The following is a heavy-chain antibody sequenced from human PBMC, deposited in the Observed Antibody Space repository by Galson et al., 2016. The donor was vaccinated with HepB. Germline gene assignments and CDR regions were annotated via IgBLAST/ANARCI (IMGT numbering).Heavy chain of an antibody. J-gene: IGHJ5*02. CDR1: GVSISTDNW. CDR3: ARGQLIHGFDP. CDR2: IYHSGTT. D-gene: IGHD1-1*01. V-gene: IGHV4-4*02. Sequence: SETLSLTCAVSGVSISTDNWWSWVHQPPGKGLEWIGEIYHSGTTNCDPSLMSRVTISVDKSKNQFSLKLNSVTAADTAVYYCARGQLIHGFDPWGQGTLVTVSS.